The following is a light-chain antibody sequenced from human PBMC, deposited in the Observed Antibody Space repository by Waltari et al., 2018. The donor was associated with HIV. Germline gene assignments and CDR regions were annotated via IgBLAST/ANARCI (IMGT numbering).Light chain of an antibody. V-gene: IGKV4-1*01. J-gene: IGKJ4*01. CDR2: WAS. CDR1: QRVLYSANNLNY. CDR3: QQYCNTPLT. Sequence: IVVTQSPDSLAVSLGEGATITCRSSQRVLYSANNLNYLALYQQKPRQPPKLLFHWASTRESGVPDRFSGSGSGTNFTLTISSLQAEYVAVYHCQQYCNTPLTLAGGTRVEIK.